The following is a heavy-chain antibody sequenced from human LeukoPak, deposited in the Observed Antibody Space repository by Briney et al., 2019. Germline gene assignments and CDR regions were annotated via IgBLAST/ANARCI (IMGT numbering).Heavy chain of an antibody. V-gene: IGHV1-2*02. D-gene: IGHD3-9*01. J-gene: IGHJ4*02. Sequence: ASVKVSCKASGYTFTGYYMHWVRQAPGQGLEWMGWINPNSGGTNYAQKFQGRVTMTRDTSISTAYMELSRLRSDDTALYYCARVAKGRYFDWLYDYWGQGTLVTVSS. CDR3: ARVAKGRYFDWLYDY. CDR1: GYTFTGYY. CDR2: INPNSGGT.